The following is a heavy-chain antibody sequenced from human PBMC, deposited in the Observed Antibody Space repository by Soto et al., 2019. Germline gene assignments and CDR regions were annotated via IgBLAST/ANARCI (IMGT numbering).Heavy chain of an antibody. CDR3: AKWPLFGVENIYDY. D-gene: IGHD3-3*01. CDR2: MSGAGRSS. V-gene: IGHV3-23*01. CDR1: GFTFSSYA. Sequence: DVQLLESGGDLVQPGGSLRLSCAASGFTFSSYAMSWVRQAPGKGLEWVSSMSGAGRSSYDADSVKGRFTISRDNSKNTLYRQMNNLRDEDTALYYCAKWPLFGVENIYDYWGQGTLVTVSS. J-gene: IGHJ4*02.